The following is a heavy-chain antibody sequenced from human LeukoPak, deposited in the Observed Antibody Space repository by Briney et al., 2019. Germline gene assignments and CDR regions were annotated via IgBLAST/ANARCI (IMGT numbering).Heavy chain of an antibody. CDR3: ARESYGLIVVGYYTDV. J-gene: IGHJ6*03. Sequence: GGSLRLSCAASRFTFSSYSMNGVRQAPGKGLEWVSYISSSSSTIYYADSVKGRFTISRDNAKNSLYLQMNSLRAEDTAVYYCARESYGLIVVGYYTDVWGKGTTVTVSS. D-gene: IGHD3-22*01. V-gene: IGHV3-48*04. CDR1: RFTFSSYS. CDR2: ISSSSSTI.